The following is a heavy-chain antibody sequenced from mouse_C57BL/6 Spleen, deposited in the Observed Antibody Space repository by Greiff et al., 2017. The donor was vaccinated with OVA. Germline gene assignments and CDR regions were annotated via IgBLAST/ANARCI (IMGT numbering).Heavy chain of an antibody. V-gene: IGHV3-6*01. D-gene: IGHD2-4*01. CDR3: ARGRDYDAWFAY. CDR1: GYSITSGYY. Sequence: EVKLMESGPGLVKPSQSLSLTCSVTGYSITSGYYWNWIRQFPGNKLEWMGYISYDGSNNYNPSLKNRISITRDTSKNQFFLKLNSVTTEDTATYYCARGRDYDAWFAYWGQGTLVTVSA. J-gene: IGHJ3*01. CDR2: ISYDGSN.